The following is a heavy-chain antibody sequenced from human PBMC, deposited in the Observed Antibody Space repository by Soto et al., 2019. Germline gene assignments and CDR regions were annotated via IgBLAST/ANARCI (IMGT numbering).Heavy chain of an antibody. CDR3: AKEPHSGSYYSSLGY. D-gene: IGHD1-26*01. CDR1: GFTFSSYG. J-gene: IGHJ4*02. Sequence: QVQLVESGGGVVQPGRSLRLSCAASGFTFSSYGMHWVRQAPGKGLEWVAVISYDGSNKYYADSVKGRFTISRDNSKNTLYLQMNSLRAEDTAVYYCAKEPHSGSYYSSLGYWGQGTLVTVSS. V-gene: IGHV3-30*18. CDR2: ISYDGSNK.